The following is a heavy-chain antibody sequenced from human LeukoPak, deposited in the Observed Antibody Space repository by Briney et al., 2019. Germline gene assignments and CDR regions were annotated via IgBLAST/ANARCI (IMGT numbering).Heavy chain of an antibody. J-gene: IGHJ4*02. V-gene: IGHV3-74*01. D-gene: IGHD6-6*01. CDR2: INSDGSST. CDR1: GFTFSSYE. Sequence: GGSLRLTCAASGFTFSSYEMNWVRQAPGKGLEWVSRINSDGSSTSYADSVKGRFTISRDNAKNTLYLQMNSLRAEDTAVYYCARARYSSSSGADYWGQGTLVTVSS. CDR3: ARARYSSSSGADY.